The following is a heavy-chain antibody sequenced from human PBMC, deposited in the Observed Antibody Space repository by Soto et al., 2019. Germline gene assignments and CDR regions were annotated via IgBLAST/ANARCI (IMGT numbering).Heavy chain of an antibody. CDR2: ISAYNGNT. CDR3: AGGRDIVLMVYAWSLNGGAFDI. J-gene: IGHJ3*02. CDR1: GYTFTSYG. D-gene: IGHD2-8*01. V-gene: IGHV1-18*01. Sequence: ASVKVSCKASGYTFTSYGISWVRQAPGQGLEWMGWISAYNGNTNYAQKLQGRVTMTTDTSKNQFPLKLSSVTAADTAVYYCAGGRDIVLMVYAWSLNGGAFDIWGQGTMVTVSS.